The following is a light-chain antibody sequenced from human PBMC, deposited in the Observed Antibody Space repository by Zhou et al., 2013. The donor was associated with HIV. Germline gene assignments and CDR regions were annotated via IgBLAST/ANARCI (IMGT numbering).Light chain of an antibody. Sequence: DIQMTQSPSTLSASVGDRVTITCRASQSISSWLAWYQQKPGKAPKLLIHKASSLESGVPSRFSGSGSGTDFTHTISSLQPDDFATYYCQQYNSYSCSFGQGTKLEIK. CDR3: QQYNSYSCS. CDR1: QSISSW. V-gene: IGKV1-5*03. J-gene: IGKJ2*04. CDR2: KAS.